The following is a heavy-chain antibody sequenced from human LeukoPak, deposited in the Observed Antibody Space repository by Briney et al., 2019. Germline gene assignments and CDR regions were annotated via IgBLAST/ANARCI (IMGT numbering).Heavy chain of an antibody. V-gene: IGHV4-34*01. J-gene: IGHJ4*02. CDR2: INHSGST. CDR1: GGSFSGYY. CDR3: ARRRYSSGWYAYFDY. Sequence: TSETLSLTCAVYGGSFSGYYWSWIRQPPGEGLEWIGEINHSGSTNYNPSLKSRVTTSVDTSKNQFSLKLSSVTAADTAVYYCARRRYSSGWYAYFDYWGQGTLVTVSS. D-gene: IGHD6-19*01.